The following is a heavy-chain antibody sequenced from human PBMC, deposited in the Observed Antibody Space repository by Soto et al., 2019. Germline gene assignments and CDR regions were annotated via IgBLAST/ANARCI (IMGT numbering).Heavy chain of an antibody. D-gene: IGHD3-22*01. CDR1: GLTFSSYA. V-gene: IGHV3-30-3*01. J-gene: IGHJ4*02. CDR3: ARDLAQYYYDSSDGFDY. Sequence: PGGSLRLSCAASGLTFSSYAMHWVRQAPGKGLEWVAVISYDGSNKYYADSVKGRFTISRDNSKNTLYLQMNSLRAEDTAVYYCARDLAQYYYDSSDGFDYWGQGTLVTVSS. CDR2: ISYDGSNK.